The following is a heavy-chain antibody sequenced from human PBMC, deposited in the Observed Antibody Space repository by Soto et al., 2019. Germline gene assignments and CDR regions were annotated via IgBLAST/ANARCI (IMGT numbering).Heavy chain of an antibody. V-gene: IGHV3-21*01. CDR3: ARRSFDYYDNPTGPYYFDY. D-gene: IGHD3-22*01. J-gene: IGHJ4*02. Sequence: PGGSLRLSCAASGFTSSPYRMNWVRQAPGRGLEWVSSISSGSTYIYFADSVKGRFTISRDNAKNSLFLQMNSLRAEDTAVYYCARRSFDYYDNPTGPYYFDYWGQGTLVTVSS. CDR2: ISSGSTYI. CDR1: GFTSSPYR.